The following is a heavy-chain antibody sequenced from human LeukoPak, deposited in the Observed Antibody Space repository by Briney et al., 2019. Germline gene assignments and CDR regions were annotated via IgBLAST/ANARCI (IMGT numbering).Heavy chain of an antibody. D-gene: IGHD1-14*01. J-gene: IGHJ3*02. Sequence: SQTLSLTCTVSGGSISSGDYYWSWIRQPPGKGLEWIGYIYYSGSTYYNPSLKSRVTISVDTSKNQFSLKLSSVTAADTAVYYCAARNLSTQAFDIWGQGTMVTVSS. CDR3: AARNLSTQAFDI. CDR1: GGSISSGDYY. CDR2: IYYSGST. V-gene: IGHV4-30-4*01.